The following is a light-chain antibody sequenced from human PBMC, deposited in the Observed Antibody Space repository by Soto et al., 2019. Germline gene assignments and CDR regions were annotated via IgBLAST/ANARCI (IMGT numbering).Light chain of an antibody. Sequence: ETVLTQSPATLSLSPGERATLSCRASESVDIYLAWYQQKPGQAPRLLIYDGSNRATGIPARFSGSGSGTDFTLTISRLEPEDFAVSYCQQRRNWPPLTFGGGTRVEIK. CDR2: DGS. J-gene: IGKJ4*01. V-gene: IGKV3-11*01. CDR3: QQRRNWPPLT. CDR1: ESVDIY.